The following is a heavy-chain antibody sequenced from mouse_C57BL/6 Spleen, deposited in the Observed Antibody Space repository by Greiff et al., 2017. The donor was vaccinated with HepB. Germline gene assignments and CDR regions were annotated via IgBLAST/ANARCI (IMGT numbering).Heavy chain of an antibody. CDR3: ARDRGTTGSGRMDY. D-gene: IGHD1-1*01. Sequence: EVHLVESEGGLVQPGSSMKLSCTASGFTFSDYYMAWVRQVPEKGLEWVANINYDGSSTYYLDSLKSRFIISRDNAKNILYLQMSSLKSEDTATYYCARDRGTTGSGRMDYWGQGTSVTVSS. V-gene: IGHV5-16*01. CDR1: GFTFSDYY. J-gene: IGHJ4*01. CDR2: INYDGSST.